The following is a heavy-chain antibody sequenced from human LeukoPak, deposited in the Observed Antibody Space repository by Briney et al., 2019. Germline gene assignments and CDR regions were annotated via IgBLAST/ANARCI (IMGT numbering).Heavy chain of an antibody. J-gene: IGHJ6*02. V-gene: IGHV3-30*18. CDR3: AKDLKRYYYGSGSSGMDV. CDR2: ISYDGSNK. CDR1: GFTFSSYG. Sequence: GRSLRLSCAASGFTFSSYGMHWVRQAPGKGLEWVAVISYDGSNKYNADSVKGRFTISRDNSKNTLYLQMNSLRAEDTAVYYCAKDLKRYYYGSGSSGMDVWGQGTTVTVSS. D-gene: IGHD3-10*01.